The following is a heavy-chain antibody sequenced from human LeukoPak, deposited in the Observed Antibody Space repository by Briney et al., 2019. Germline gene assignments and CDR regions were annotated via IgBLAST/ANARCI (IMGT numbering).Heavy chain of an antibody. D-gene: IGHD6-19*01. CDR2: IYSGGST. CDR1: EFSVGSNY. V-gene: IGHV3-66*01. J-gene: IGHJ2*01. CDR3: ATEIAVAGIGWYFDL. Sequence: PGGSLRLSCAASEFSVGSNYMTWVRQAPGKGLEWVSLIYSGGSTYYADSVKGRFTISRDNSKNTLYLQMNSLRAEDTAVYYCATEIAVAGIGWYFDLWGRGTLVTVSS.